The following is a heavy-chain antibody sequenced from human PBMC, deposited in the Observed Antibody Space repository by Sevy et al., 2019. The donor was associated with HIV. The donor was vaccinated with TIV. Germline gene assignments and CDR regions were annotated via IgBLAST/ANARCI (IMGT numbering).Heavy chain of an antibody. CDR2: ISGSGGST. J-gene: IGHJ4*02. CDR1: GFTVSRYA. Sequence: GGSLRLSCAASGFTVSRYAMSWVRQAPGKGLEWVSAISGSGGSTYYADSVKGRFTISRDNSKNTLYLQMNSLRAEDTAVYYCAKLGVYCSGGSCYLFDYWGQGTLVTVSS. CDR3: AKLGVYCSGGSCYLFDY. V-gene: IGHV3-23*01. D-gene: IGHD2-15*01.